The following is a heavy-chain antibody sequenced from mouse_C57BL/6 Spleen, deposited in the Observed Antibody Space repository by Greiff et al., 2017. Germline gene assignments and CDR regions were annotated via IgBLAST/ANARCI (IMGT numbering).Heavy chain of an antibody. D-gene: IGHD2-10*02. CDR2: INPNNGGT. V-gene: IGHV1-26*01. J-gene: IGHJ4*01. CDR3: ARESGNYYAMDY. Sequence: VQLQQSGPELVKPGASVKISCKASGYTFTDYYMNWVKQSHGKSLEWIGDINPNNGGTSYNQKFKGKATLTVDKSSSTAYMELRSLTSEDSAVYYCARESGNYYAMDYWGQGTSVTVSS. CDR1: GYTFTDYY.